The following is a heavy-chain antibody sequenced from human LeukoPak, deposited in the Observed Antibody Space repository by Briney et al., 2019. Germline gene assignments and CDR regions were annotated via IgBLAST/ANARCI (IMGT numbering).Heavy chain of an antibody. CDR1: GFTFSTYS. J-gene: IGHJ5*02. D-gene: IGHD3-22*01. V-gene: IGHV3-21*01. CDR3: ARNYDSSDYRYNWFDP. Sequence: GGSLRLSCAASGFTFSTYSMDWVRQAPGKGLEWVSSITGSSSFIYYADSVKGRFTISRDNAKNSLHLQMNSLRAEDTAVYYCARNYDSSDYRYNWFDPWGQGTLVTVSS. CDR2: ITGSSSFI.